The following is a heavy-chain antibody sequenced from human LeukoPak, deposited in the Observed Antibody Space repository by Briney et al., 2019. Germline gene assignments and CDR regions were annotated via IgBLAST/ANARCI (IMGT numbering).Heavy chain of an antibody. CDR2: ISPRGDIT. CDR1: AFPFSNHG. J-gene: IGHJ4*02. D-gene: IGHD3-10*01. CDR3: AKDDAGLQFGE. V-gene: IGHV3-23*01. Sequence: RAGGSLRLSCAASAFPFSNHGMIWVRQAPGKGLQWVSGISPRGDITYYADSVKGRLTISRDNSKNTLYLEVISLTAEDTAVYYCAKDDAGLQFGEWSQGTLVTVSS.